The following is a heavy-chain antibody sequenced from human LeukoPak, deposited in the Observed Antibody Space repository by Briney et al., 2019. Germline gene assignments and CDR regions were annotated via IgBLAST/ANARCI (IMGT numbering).Heavy chain of an antibody. J-gene: IGHJ4*02. CDR1: GYTFTGYY. V-gene: IGHV1-2*06. CDR2: INPNSGGT. Sequence: GASVKVSCKASGYTFTGYYMHWVRQAPGQELEWMGRINPNSGGTNYAQKFQGRVTMTRDTSISTAYMELSRLRSDDTAVYYCARVERLREGLTFDYWGQGTLVTVSS. D-gene: IGHD6-25*01. CDR3: ARVERLREGLTFDY.